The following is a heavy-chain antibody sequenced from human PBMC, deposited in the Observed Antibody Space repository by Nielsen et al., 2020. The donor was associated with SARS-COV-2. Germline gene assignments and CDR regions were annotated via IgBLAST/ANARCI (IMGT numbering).Heavy chain of an antibody. D-gene: IGHD5-12*01. CDR1: GFTFSSYA. CDR2: ISGSGGST. CDR3: AKDLDIVATIRLDY. Sequence: GVLKISCAASGFTFSSYAMSWVRQAPGKGLEWVSAISGSGGSTYYADSVKGRFTISRDNSKNTLYLQMNSLRAEDTAVYYCAKDLDIVATIRLDYWGQGTLVTVSS. J-gene: IGHJ4*02. V-gene: IGHV3-23*01.